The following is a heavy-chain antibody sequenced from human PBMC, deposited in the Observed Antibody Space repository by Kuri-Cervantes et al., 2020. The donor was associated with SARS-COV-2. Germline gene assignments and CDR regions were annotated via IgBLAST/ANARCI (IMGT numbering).Heavy chain of an antibody. J-gene: IGHJ4*02. CDR3: ARGGWIAATDYFDY. Sequence: GESLKISCAACGFTFSSYDMHWVRQATGKGLEWVSAIGTAGDTYYPGSVKGQFTISRENAKNSLYLQMNSLRAGDTAVYYCARGGWIAATDYFDYWGQGTLVTVSS. V-gene: IGHV3-13*03. D-gene: IGHD6-13*01. CDR1: GFTFSSYD. CDR2: IGTAGDT.